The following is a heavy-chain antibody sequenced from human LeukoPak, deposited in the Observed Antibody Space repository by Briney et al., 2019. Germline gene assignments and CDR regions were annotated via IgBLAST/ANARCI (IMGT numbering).Heavy chain of an antibody. J-gene: IGHJ4*02. Sequence: SETLSLTCTVSGGSISSYYWSWIRQPPGKGLEWIGYIYYSGSTNYNPSLKSRVTISVDTSKNQFSLKLSSVTAADTAVYYCARAPHGDYWGQGTLVTVSS. V-gene: IGHV4-59*01. CDR1: GGSISSYY. CDR2: IYYSGST. D-gene: IGHD3-16*01. CDR3: ARAPHGDY.